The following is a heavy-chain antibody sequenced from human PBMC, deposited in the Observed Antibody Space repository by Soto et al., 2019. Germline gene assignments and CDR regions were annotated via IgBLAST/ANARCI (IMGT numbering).Heavy chain of an antibody. V-gene: IGHV3-33*01. D-gene: IGHD2-21*01. J-gene: IGHJ3*02. Sequence: QVQLVGSGGGVVQPGRSLRLSCTTSGFTFSDYGMHWVRQAPGKGLEWVAVIWSDGIQKYYPDSVKGRFTISRDNSENTLYLQMNSLTVEDTAVYYCVRGGKIAGAFDIWGQGTMVTVS. CDR3: VRGGKIAGAFDI. CDR2: IWSDGIQK. CDR1: GFTFSDYG.